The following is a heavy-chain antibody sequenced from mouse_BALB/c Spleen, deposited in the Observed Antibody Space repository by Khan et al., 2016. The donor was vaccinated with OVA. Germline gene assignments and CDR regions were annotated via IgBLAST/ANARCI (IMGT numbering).Heavy chain of an antibody. CDR1: GYTFTSYW. CDR2: TNPTNGRT. Sequence: QVQLKQSGAELVKAGASVKMSCKASGYTFTSYWMLWVKQRLGQGLEWFAETNPTNGRTYYNEKFKSKATLTVDKSSSTAYMLLSGPTFEDSAVYYCARIKKIVATYFDYWGQGTTRTVSS. CDR3: ARIKKIVATYFDY. V-gene: IGHV1S81*02. J-gene: IGHJ2*01. D-gene: IGHD1-1*01.